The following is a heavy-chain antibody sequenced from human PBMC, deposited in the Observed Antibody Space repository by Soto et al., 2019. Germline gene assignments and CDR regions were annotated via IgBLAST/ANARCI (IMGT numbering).Heavy chain of an antibody. CDR3: ARVMDYSNYDGMDV. V-gene: IGHV1-18*01. CDR1: GYTFTSYG. Sequence: ASVKVSCKASGYTFTSYGISWVRQAPGQGLEWMGWISAYNGNTNYAQKLQGRVTMTTDTSTSTAYMELRSLRSDDTAVYYCARVMDYSNYDGMDVWGQGTTVTVSS. J-gene: IGHJ6*02. D-gene: IGHD4-4*01. CDR2: ISAYNGNT.